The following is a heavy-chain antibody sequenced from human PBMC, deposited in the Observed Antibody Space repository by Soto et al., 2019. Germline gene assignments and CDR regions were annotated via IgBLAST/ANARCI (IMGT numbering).Heavy chain of an antibody. Sequence: EVQLLESGGGLVQPGGSLRLSCAASGFTFSSYAMSWVRQAPGKGLEWVSAISGSGGSTYYADSVKGRFTISRDNSKNTLYLQMNSLRAEETAVYYCAKLPYCSGGSCYSEAFDIWGQGTMVTVSS. CDR1: GFTFSSYA. J-gene: IGHJ3*02. V-gene: IGHV3-23*01. CDR2: ISGSGGST. CDR3: AKLPYCSGGSCYSEAFDI. D-gene: IGHD2-15*01.